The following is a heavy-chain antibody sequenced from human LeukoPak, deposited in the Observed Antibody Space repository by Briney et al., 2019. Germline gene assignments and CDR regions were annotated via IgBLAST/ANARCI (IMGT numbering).Heavy chain of an antibody. V-gene: IGHV4-59*01. D-gene: IGHD3-3*01. J-gene: IGHJ1*01. CDR2: IYYSGST. Sequence: SQTLSLTCTVSGGSISSYYWSWIRQPPGKGLEWIGYIYYSGSTNYNPSLKSRVTISVDTSKNQFSLKLSSVTAADTAVYYCARGRGDFWSGYPTFQHWGQGTLVAVSS. CDR1: GGSISSYY. CDR3: ARGRGDFWSGYPTFQH.